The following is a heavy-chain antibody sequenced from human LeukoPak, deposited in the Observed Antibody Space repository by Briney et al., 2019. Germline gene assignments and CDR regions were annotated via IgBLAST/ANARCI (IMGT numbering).Heavy chain of an antibody. V-gene: IGHV1-2*02. D-gene: IGHD6-13*01. CDR1: GYTFTGYY. Sequence: ASVKVSCKASGYTFTGYYMHWVRQAPGQGLEWMGWINPNSGGTNYAQKFQGRVTMTRDTSISTAYMELSRLRSDDTAVYYCARVSTSAAASTIPFDYWGQGTLVTVSS. CDR3: ARVSTSAAASTIPFDY. CDR2: INPNSGGT. J-gene: IGHJ4*02.